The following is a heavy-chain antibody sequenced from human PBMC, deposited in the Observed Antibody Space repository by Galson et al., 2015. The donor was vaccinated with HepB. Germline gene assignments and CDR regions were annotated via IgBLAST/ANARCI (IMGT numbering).Heavy chain of an antibody. CDR1: GGTFSSYA. CDR2: VIPILGIA. CDR3: ARDDPSTVTPDY. V-gene: IGHV1-69*04. J-gene: IGHJ4*02. D-gene: IGHD4-17*01. Sequence: SVKVSCKASGGTFSSYAISWVRQAPGQGLEWMGRVIPILGIANYAQRFQGRVTITADKSTSTAYMELSSLRSEDTAVYYCARDDPSTVTPDYWGQGTLVTVSS.